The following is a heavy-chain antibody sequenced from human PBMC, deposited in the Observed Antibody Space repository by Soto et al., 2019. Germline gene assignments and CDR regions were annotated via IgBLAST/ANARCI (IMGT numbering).Heavy chain of an antibody. V-gene: IGHV3-21*01. D-gene: IGHD6-13*01. CDR2: ISSNSAYI. J-gene: IGHJ5*02. Sequence: GGALRLSCAAHGFTSGGFTMNRVRQAPGKGLEWVSTISSNSAYIYYTDALRGRFTISRDNAKNSLHLQMTSLRAEDTAVYYCTRDASRDSSARGWFDPWGPGTLVTVS. CDR3: TRDASRDSSARGWFDP. CDR1: GFTSGGFT.